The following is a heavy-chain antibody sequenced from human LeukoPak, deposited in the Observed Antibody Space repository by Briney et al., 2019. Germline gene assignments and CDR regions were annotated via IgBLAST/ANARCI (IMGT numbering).Heavy chain of an antibody. CDR2: INHSGST. J-gene: IGHJ5*02. Sequence: PSETLSLTCAVYGGSFSGYYWSWIRQPPGKGLEWIGEINHSGSTNYNPSLKSRVTISVDTPKNQFSLKLSSVTAADTAVYYCARGPITMVRGVIRKFDPWGQGTLVTVSS. CDR1: GGSFSGYY. D-gene: IGHD3-10*01. CDR3: ARGPITMVRGVIRKFDP. V-gene: IGHV4-34*01.